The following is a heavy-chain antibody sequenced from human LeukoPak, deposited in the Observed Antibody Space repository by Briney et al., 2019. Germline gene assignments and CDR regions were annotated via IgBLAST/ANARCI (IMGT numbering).Heavy chain of an antibody. V-gene: IGHV4-4*07. CDR1: GGSISSYY. CDR3: ARAPTRLEYNWFDP. Sequence: SETLSLTCTVSGGSISSYYWSWIRQPAGKGLEWIGRIYTSGSTNYNPSLKSRVTMSVDTSKNQFSLKLSSVTAADTAVYYCARAPTRLEYNWFDPWGQGTLVTVSS. CDR2: IYTSGST. D-gene: IGHD3-3*01. J-gene: IGHJ5*02.